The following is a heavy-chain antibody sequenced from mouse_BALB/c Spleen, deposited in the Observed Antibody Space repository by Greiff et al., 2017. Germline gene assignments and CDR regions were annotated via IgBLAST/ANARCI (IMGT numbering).Heavy chain of an antibody. CDR2: IDPSDSET. V-gene: IGHV1S126*01. D-gene: IGHD1-1*01. CDR3: ARGYYGSDAMDY. Sequence: QVQLKESGPQLVRPGASVKISCKASGYSFTSYWMHWVKQRPGQGLEWIGMIDPSDSETRLNQKFKDKATLTVDKSSSTAYMQLSSPTSEDSAVYYCARGYYGSDAMDYWGQGTSVTVSS. CDR1: GYSFTSYW. J-gene: IGHJ4*01.